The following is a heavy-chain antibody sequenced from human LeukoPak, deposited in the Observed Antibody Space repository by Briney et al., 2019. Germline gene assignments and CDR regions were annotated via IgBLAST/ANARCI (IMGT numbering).Heavy chain of an antibody. CDR2: VSPYNGNS. Sequence: ASVKVSCQASGYTFTIYGISWVRQAPGQGLGWMGWVSPYNGNSDYAQKFQGRVTMTADTSTSTAYMELRSLRSDDTAIYYCARVVGLNEWEPHYWGQGTLVTVSS. J-gene: IGHJ4*02. V-gene: IGHV1-18*01. CDR1: GYTFTIYG. CDR3: ARVVGLNEWEPHY. D-gene: IGHD1-26*01.